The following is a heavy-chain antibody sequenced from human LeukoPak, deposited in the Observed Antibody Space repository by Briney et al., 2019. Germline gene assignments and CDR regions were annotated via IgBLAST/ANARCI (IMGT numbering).Heavy chain of an antibody. Sequence: SVKVSCKASGGTFSSYAISWLRQAPGQGLEWMGGIIPIFGTANYAQKFQGRVTITTDESTSTAYMELSSLRSEDTAVYYCARHYGSGSYFWFDPWGQGTLVTVSS. V-gene: IGHV1-69*05. CDR1: GGTFSSYA. J-gene: IGHJ5*02. D-gene: IGHD3-10*01. CDR3: ARHYGSGSYFWFDP. CDR2: IIPIFGTA.